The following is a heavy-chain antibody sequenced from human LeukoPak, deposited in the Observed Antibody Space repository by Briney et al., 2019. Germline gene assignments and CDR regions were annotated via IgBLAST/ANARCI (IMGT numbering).Heavy chain of an antibody. Sequence: GESLKISCKGSGYRFTSYWIGWVRQMPGKVLECMGIIYPGDSDTRYSPSFQGQVTISADKSISTAYLQWSSLKASDTAMYFCARQDCSRISYYNWLNDAFVLWGQGTLVTVSS. J-gene: IGHJ3*01. V-gene: IGHV5-51*01. CDR2: IYPGDSDT. D-gene: IGHD2-2*02. CDR1: GYRFTSYW. CDR3: ARQDCSRISYYNWLNDAFVL.